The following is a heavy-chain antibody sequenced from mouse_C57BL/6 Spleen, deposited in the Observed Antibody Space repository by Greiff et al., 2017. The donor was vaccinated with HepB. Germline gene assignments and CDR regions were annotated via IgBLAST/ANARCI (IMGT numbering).Heavy chain of an antibody. V-gene: IGHV1-80*01. J-gene: IGHJ1*01. Sequence: VQLQQSGAELVKPGASVKISCKASGYAFSSYWMNWVKQRPGKGLEWIGQIYPGDGDTNYNGKFKGKATLTADKSSSTAYMQLSSLPSEDSAVYFSASSYYYGSSYWYCDVWGPGTTVTVSS. CDR3: ASSYYYGSSYWYCDV. CDR2: IYPGDGDT. CDR1: GYAFSSYW. D-gene: IGHD1-1*01.